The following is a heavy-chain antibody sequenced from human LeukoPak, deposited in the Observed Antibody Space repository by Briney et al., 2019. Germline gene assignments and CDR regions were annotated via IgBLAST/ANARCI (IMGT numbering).Heavy chain of an antibody. J-gene: IGHJ3*02. CDR1: GGTFSSSA. Sequence: SVKVSCKTSGGTFSSSAINWVRQAPGHGLEWMGSIIPKYAQKFQGRVTITADKSSGTAYMELSSLTSEDTAIYYCAISGLSHAFDIWGQGTMVTVSS. CDR3: AISGLSHAFDI. V-gene: IGHV1-69*04. D-gene: IGHD3/OR15-3a*01. CDR2: IIP.